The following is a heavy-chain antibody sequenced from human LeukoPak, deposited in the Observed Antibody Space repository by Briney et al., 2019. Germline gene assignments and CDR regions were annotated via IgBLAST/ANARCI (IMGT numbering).Heavy chain of an antibody. CDR1: GGSISSYY. CDR2: IYCSGST. CDR3: ARAPSKYWYFDL. J-gene: IGHJ2*01. Sequence: SETLSLTCTVSGGSISSYYWSWIRQPPGKGLEWIGYIYCSGSTNDNPSLKSRVTISVDTSKNQFSLKLTSVTAADTAVYYCARAPSKYWYFDLWGRGTLVTVSS. V-gene: IGHV4-59*01.